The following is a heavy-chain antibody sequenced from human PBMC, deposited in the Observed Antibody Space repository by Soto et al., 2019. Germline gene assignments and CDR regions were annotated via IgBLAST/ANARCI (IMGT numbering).Heavy chain of an antibody. J-gene: IGHJ6*03. Sequence: QVQLVESGGGLVKPGGTLRLTCAASGFTFTDYYVTWIRQAPGKGLEWLSYIDKEADSRNYADSVKSRFTISSDNAKKFLYFQLDSLRAEDTGIYYCAGGIGGEYYWHYVGVWGTGTMVTVSS. CDR1: GFTFTDYY. CDR3: AGGIGGEYYWHYVGV. D-gene: IGHD1-26*01. CDR2: IDKEADSR. V-gene: IGHV3-11*01.